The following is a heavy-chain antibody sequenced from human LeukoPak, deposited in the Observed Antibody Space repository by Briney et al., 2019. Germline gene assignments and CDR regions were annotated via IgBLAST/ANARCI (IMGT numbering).Heavy chain of an antibody. J-gene: IGHJ5*02. CDR1: GFTFSSYS. CDR2: ISSSSSYI. CDR3: ASGRGWSSGWYEYNWFDP. D-gene: IGHD6-13*01. V-gene: IGHV3-21*01. Sequence: GGSLRLSCAASGFTFSSYSMNWVRQAPGKGLEWVSSISSSSSYIYYADSVKGRFTISRDNAKNSLYLQMNSLRAEDTAVYYCASGRGWSSGWYEYNWFDPWGQGTLVTVSS.